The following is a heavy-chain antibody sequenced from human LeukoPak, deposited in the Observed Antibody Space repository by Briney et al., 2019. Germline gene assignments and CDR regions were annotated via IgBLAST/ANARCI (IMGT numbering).Heavy chain of an antibody. CDR1: GFTFSSYD. Sequence: GGSLRLSCAASGFTFSSYDMHWVRQATGKGLEWVSAIGTAGDTYYPGSVKGRFTISRENAKNSLYLQMNSLRAGDTAVYYCARAPVDTAMVTDHYYYGMDVWGQGTTVTVSS. J-gene: IGHJ6*02. D-gene: IGHD5-18*01. V-gene: IGHV3-13*01. CDR2: IGTAGDT. CDR3: ARAPVDTAMVTDHYYYGMDV.